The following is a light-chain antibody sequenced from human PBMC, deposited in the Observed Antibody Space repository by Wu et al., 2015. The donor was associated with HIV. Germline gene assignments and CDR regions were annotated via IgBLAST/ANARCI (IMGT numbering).Light chain of an antibody. CDR3: QQSDSAPCT. CDR2: AAS. J-gene: IGKJ4*01. CDR1: QSITNY. Sequence: DVHMTQSPPSLSASVGDTVTMTCRASQSITNYLNWYQQKPGRAPKLLIYAASTLQSGVPSRFSGSGSGTHFTLTIRSLHPEDFATYYCQQSDSAPCTFGGGTKVEIK. V-gene: IGKV1-39*01.